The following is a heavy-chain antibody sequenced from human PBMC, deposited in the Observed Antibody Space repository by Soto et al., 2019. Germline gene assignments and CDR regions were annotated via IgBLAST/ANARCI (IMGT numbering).Heavy chain of an antibody. V-gene: IGHV3-33*01. J-gene: IGHJ4*02. Sequence: QVQLVESGGGVVQPGRSLRLSCAASGFTFSSYGMHWVRQAPGKGLEWVAVIWYDGSNKYYADSVKGRFTISRDNSKNTLYQQMNSLRAEDTAVYYCARESYRGSGHADYWGQGTLVTVSS. CDR1: GFTFSSYG. CDR3: ARESYRGSGHADY. D-gene: IGHD6-19*01. CDR2: IWYDGSNK.